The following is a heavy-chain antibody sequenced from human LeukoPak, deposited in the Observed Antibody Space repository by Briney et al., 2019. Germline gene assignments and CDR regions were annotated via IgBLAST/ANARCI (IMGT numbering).Heavy chain of an antibody. J-gene: IGHJ5*02. CDR2: IYYSGST. CDR3: AREDQLLTGWFDP. CDR1: GGSISSYY. D-gene: IGHD2-2*01. Sequence: SETLSLTCTVSGGSISSYYWSWIRQPPGKGLEWIGCIYYSGSTNYNPSLKSRVTISVDTSKNQFSPKLSSVTAADTAVYYCAREDQLLTGWFDPWGQGTLVTVSS. V-gene: IGHV4-59*01.